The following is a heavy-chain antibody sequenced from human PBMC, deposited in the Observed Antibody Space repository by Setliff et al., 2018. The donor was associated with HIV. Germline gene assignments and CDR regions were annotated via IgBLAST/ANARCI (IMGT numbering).Heavy chain of an antibody. Sequence: SGPTLVNPTETLTLTCTVSGFSLSNARMGVSWIRQPPGKALEWLAVIHWNDANHYSPSLKTRLSITKDTSKNQMVLTMTNMDPVDTATYYCVHRVVWGGLDVWGQGTTVTVS. CDR1: GFSLSNARMG. CDR3: VHRVVWGGLDV. J-gene: IGHJ6*02. D-gene: IGHD2-8*02. V-gene: IGHV2-5*01. CDR2: IHWNDAN.